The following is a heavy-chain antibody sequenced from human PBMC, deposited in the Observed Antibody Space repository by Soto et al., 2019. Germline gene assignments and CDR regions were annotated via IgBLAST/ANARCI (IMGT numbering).Heavy chain of an antibody. D-gene: IGHD3-10*01. V-gene: IGHV4-4*02. CDR3: GRWLGTSYGMDV. Sequence: QVQLQESGPGLVQPSGTLSLTCAVSGGSISSTTWGSWVRKSQGKVLEGIGEIYHNGSPDYNPSLKSRVTISVDKSKNHVFLKLTSVTAADTAMYFCGRWLGTSYGMDVWGQGTAVNVSS. J-gene: IGHJ6*02. CDR1: GGSISSTTW. CDR2: IYHNGSP.